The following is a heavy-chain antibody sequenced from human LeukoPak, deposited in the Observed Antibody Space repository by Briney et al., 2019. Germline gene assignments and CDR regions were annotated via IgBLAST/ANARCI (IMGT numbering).Heavy chain of an antibody. CDR1: GYTFTSYG. D-gene: IGHD6-13*01. V-gene: IGHV1-18*01. J-gene: IGHJ3*02. Sequence: ASVKVSCKASGYTFTSYGISWLRQAPGQGLEWMGWISAYNGNTNYAQKLQGRVTMTTDTSTSTAYMELRSLRSDDTAAYYCASSKGYSSSWFDAFDIWGQGTMVTVSS. CDR2: ISAYNGNT. CDR3: ASSKGYSSSWFDAFDI.